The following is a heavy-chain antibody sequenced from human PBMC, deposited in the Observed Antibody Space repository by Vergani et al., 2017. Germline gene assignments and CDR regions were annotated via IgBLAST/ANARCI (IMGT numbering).Heavy chain of an antibody. V-gene: IGHV4-39*01. J-gene: IGHJ2*01. CDR1: GGSIISSSYY. CDR3: ARLAAAAGDWYFDL. Sequence: QLQLQESGPGLVKPSETLSLTCTVSGGSIISSSYYWGWIRQPPGKGLEWFGIIYYSGGTYYNPALKSRVTISVDPSKNQFYLKLNSVTAADAAVYYCARLAAAAGDWYFDLWGRGSLVTVSS. CDR2: IYYSGGT. D-gene: IGHD6-13*01.